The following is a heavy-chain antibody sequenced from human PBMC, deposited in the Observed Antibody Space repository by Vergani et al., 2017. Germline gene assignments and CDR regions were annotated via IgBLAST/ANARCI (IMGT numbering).Heavy chain of an antibody. CDR3: ARHLAYCGGDCYPYYYGMDV. Sequence: QLQLQESGPGLVKPSETLSLTCTVSGGSISSSSYYWGWIRQPPGKGLEWIGSIYYSGSTYYNLSLKSRVTISVDTSKNQFSLKLSSVTAADTAVYYCARHLAYCGGDCYPYYYGMDVWGQGTTVTVSS. D-gene: IGHD2-21*02. CDR1: GGSISSSSYY. J-gene: IGHJ6*02. CDR2: IYYSGST. V-gene: IGHV4-39*01.